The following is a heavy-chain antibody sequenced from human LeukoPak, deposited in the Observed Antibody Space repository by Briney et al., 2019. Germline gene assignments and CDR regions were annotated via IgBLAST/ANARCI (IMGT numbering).Heavy chain of an antibody. CDR1: GFTFSSYA. CDR3: ARTFYSSGTGVPIYY. Sequence: GGSLRLSCAASGFTFSSYAMHWVRQAPGKGLEWVAVISYDGSNKYYADSVKGRFTISRDSSKNTLYLQMNSLRTEDTAVYYCARTFYSSGTGVPIYYWGQGTLVTVSS. D-gene: IGHD6-19*01. V-gene: IGHV3-30-3*01. J-gene: IGHJ4*02. CDR2: ISYDGSNK.